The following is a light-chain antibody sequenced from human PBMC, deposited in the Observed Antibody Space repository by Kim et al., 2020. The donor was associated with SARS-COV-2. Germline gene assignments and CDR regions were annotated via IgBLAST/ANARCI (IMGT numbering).Light chain of an antibody. J-gene: IGKJ5*01. CDR3: QQRRYWPVT. CDR1: QSVSSQ. Sequence: LSPGEGSTLYGRASQSVSSQLAWYQQKPGQAPRLLIYDASNRATGIPARFSGSESGTDFTLTISRLEPEDFALYYCQQRRYWPVTFGQGTRLEIK. V-gene: IGKV3-11*01. CDR2: DAS.